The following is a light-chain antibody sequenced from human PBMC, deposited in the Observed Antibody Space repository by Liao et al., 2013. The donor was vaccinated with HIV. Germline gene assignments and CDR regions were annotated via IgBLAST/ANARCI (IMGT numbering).Light chain of an antibody. J-gene: IGLJ1*01. CDR1: KLGDKY. V-gene: IGLV3-1*01. Sequence: SYELTQPPSVSVSPGQTASITCSGNKLGDKYACWYQQKPGQSPVVVIYQDNKRPSGIPERFSGSNSGNTATLTISGTQAMDEADYYCQAWDSSTLLYVFGTGTKVTVL. CDR3: QAWDSSTLLYV. CDR2: QDN.